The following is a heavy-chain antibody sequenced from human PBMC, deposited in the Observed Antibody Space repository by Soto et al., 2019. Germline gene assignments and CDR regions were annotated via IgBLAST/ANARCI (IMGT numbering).Heavy chain of an antibody. J-gene: IGHJ4*02. CDR1: GFTFSSYW. CDR2: INGDGGST. CDR3: ARGLYLKYGQDY. V-gene: IGHV3-74*01. Sequence: EVQLVESGGGLVQTGGSLRLSCAASGFTFSSYWMHWVRQAPGKGVVWVSRINGDGGSTNYADSVKGRFTISRDNAKSTVYLQVDSLRAEDTAVYYCARGLYLKYGQDYWGQGTLVTVSS. D-gene: IGHD2-2*01.